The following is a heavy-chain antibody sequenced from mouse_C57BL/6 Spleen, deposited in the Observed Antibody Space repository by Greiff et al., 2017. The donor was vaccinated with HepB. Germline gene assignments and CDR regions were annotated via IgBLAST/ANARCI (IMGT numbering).Heavy chain of an antibody. CDR2: INPNNGGT. CDR3: ARSEYYYGSSWFAY. Sequence: VQLQQSGPELVKPGASVKIPCKASGYTFTDYNMDWVKQSHGKSLEWIGDINPNNGGTIYNQKFKGKATLTVDKSSSTAYMELRSLTSEDTAVYYCARSEYYYGSSWFAYWGQGTLVTVSA. CDR1: GYTFTDYN. J-gene: IGHJ3*01. V-gene: IGHV1-18*01. D-gene: IGHD1-1*01.